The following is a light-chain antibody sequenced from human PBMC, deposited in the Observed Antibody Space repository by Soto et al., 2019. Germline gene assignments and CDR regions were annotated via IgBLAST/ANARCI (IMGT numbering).Light chain of an antibody. Sequence: EIVLTQSPGTLSLSPGERATLSCRASQSVSSTYLAWYQQKPGQAPGLLLYGASNRASGIPDRFAGSGSGADFTLTISSLQSEDFAVYYCQQYNTWPRTFGQGTKVDIK. V-gene: IGKV3-20*01. CDR3: QQYNTWPRT. CDR1: QSVSSTY. J-gene: IGKJ1*01. CDR2: GAS.